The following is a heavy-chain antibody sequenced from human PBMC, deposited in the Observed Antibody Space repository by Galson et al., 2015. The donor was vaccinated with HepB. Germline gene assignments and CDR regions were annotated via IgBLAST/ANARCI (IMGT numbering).Heavy chain of an antibody. CDR3: ARGRGEAPQTTNNKPETYYFDY. D-gene: IGHD1-14*01. J-gene: IGHJ4*02. CDR2: INHSGST. Sequence: SETLSLTCAVYGGSFSGYYWSWIRQPPGKGLEWIGEINHSGSTNYNPSLKSRVTISVDTSKNQFSLKLSSVTAADTAVYYCARGRGEAPQTTNNKPETYYFDYWGQGTLVTVSS. V-gene: IGHV4-34*01. CDR1: GGSFSGYY.